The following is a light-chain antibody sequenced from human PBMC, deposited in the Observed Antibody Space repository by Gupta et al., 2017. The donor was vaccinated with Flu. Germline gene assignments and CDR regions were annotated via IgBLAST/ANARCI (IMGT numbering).Light chain of an antibody. CDR1: QNINSY. CDR2: AAS. J-gene: IGKJ4*01. Sequence: AIRMTQSPSSFSASTGDRVTITCRASQNINSYLAWYQQKPGKAPKLLINAASTLQSGVPSRFSGSGSGTEFILTVSRLQSEDFATYYCQQEDSYPVTFGRGTKVEIK. V-gene: IGKV1-8*01. CDR3: QQEDSYPVT.